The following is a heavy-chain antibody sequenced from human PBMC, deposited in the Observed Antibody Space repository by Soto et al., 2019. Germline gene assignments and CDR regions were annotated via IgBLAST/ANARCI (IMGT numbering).Heavy chain of an antibody. J-gene: IGHJ6*02. V-gene: IGHV3-30*18. D-gene: IGHD2-2*01. CDR2: ISNDGNNK. Sequence: GGSLRLSCAASGFTFWTYAMHWVRQAPGKGLGWVALISNDGNNKYYADSVKGRFTISRDNSKNTLYLQMNSLRAEDTAVYYCAKASVRGYQYDMDVWGQGTTVTVSS. CDR3: AKASVRGYQYDMDV. CDR1: GFTFWTYA.